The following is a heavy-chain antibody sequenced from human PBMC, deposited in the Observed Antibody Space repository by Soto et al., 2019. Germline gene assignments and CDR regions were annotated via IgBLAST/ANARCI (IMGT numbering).Heavy chain of an antibody. CDR2: IVVGSGNT. V-gene: IGHV1-58*01. D-gene: IGHD6-13*01. J-gene: IGHJ6*02. CDR3: AAGIAAAGTYYYYGMDV. CDR1: GFTFTSSA. Sequence: VASVKVSCKASGFTFTSSAVQWVRQARGQRLEWIGWIVVGSGNTNYAQKFQERVTITRDMSTSTAYMELSSLRSEDTAVYYCAAGIAAAGTYYYYGMDVWGQGTTVTVSS.